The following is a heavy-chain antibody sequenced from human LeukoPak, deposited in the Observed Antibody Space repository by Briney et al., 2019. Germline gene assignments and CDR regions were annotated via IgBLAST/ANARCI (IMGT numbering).Heavy chain of an antibody. J-gene: IGHJ6*03. CDR2: INPNSGGT. V-gene: IGHV1-2*02. D-gene: IGHD3-3*01. CDR1: GYTFTGYY. Sequence: ASVKVSCKASGYTFTGYYMHWVRQAPGQGLEWMGWINPNSGGTNYAQKFQGRVTMARDTSISTAYMEVSRLRSDDTAVYYCARVLRFLEWQSPYYYMDGWGKGTTVTVSS. CDR3: ARVLRFLEWQSPYYYMDG.